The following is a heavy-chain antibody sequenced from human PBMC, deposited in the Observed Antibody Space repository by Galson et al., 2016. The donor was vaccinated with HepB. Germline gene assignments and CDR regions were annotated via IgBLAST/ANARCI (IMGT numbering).Heavy chain of an antibody. Sequence: SVKVSCKASGGTFNTHGLSWVRQAPGQGLEWMGQIIPLFKTTTYAQKFQGRVTLDADESSTTVYMDLRSLTVDDTAVYYCVRDPLDYFRGTYRPTGFDVWCQGTLVFVSS. CDR2: IIPLFKTT. J-gene: IGHJ3*01. D-gene: IGHD3-16*02. CDR3: VRDPLDYFRGTYRPTGFDV. CDR1: GGTFNTHG. V-gene: IGHV1-69*13.